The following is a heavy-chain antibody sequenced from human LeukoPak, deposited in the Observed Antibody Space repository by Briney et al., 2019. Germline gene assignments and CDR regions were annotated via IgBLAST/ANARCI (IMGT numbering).Heavy chain of an antibody. CDR2: INHSGST. J-gene: IGHJ4*02. CDR1: GGSFSGYY. V-gene: IGHV4-34*01. Sequence: PSETLSLTCAVYGGSFSGYYWSWIRQPPGKGLEWIGEINHSGSTNYNPSLKSRVTISVDTSKNQFSLKLSSVTAADTALYYCARGITGTTGYWGQGTLVTVSS. D-gene: IGHD1-20*01. CDR3: ARGITGTTGY.